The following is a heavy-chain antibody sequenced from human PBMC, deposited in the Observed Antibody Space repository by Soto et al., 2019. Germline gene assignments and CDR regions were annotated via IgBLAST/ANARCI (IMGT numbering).Heavy chain of an antibody. D-gene: IGHD3-22*01. CDR2: ISSSSSYI. J-gene: IGHJ3*02. CDR1: GFTFSSYS. CDR3: AREGHYYDSSGYPGDEAFDI. V-gene: IGHV3-21*01. Sequence: GSLRLSCAASGFTFSSYSMNWVRQAPGKGLEWVSSISSSSSYIYYADSVKGRFTISRDNAKNSRYLQMNSLRAEDTAVYYCAREGHYYDSSGYPGDEAFDIWGQGTMVTVSS.